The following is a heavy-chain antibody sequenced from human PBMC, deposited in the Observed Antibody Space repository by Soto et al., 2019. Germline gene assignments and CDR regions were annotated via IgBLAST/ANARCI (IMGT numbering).Heavy chain of an antibody. Sequence: GGSLRLSCAASGFTFSSYAMSWVRQAPGKGLEWVSAISGSGGSTYYADSVKGRFTISRDNSKNTLYLQMNSLRAEDTAVYYCATGIVEIWSGPYYYYGMDVWGQGTTVTVSS. CDR2: ISGSGGST. J-gene: IGHJ6*02. CDR1: GFTFSSYA. CDR3: ATGIVEIWSGPYYYYGMDV. V-gene: IGHV3-23*01. D-gene: IGHD3-3*01.